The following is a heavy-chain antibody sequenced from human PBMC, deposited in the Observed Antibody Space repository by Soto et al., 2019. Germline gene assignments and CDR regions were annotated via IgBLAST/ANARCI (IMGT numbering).Heavy chain of an antibody. D-gene: IGHD3-9*01. J-gene: IGHJ4*02. Sequence: EVQLLESGGGLVQPGGSLRLYCAASEFTFSSYAMSWVRQAPGKGLEWVSAISGSGGSTYYADSVKGRFTISRDNSKNTLYLQMNSLRAEDTAVYYCAKDENYDILTGYLAPPDYWGQGTLVTVSS. V-gene: IGHV3-23*01. CDR2: ISGSGGST. CDR3: AKDENYDILTGYLAPPDY. CDR1: EFTFSSYA.